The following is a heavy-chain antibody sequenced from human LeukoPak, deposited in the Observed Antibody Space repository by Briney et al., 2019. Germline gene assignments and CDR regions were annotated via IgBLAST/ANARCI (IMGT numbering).Heavy chain of an antibody. J-gene: IGHJ4*02. D-gene: IGHD3-22*01. CDR3: VRAPSYYFDSSGYPRYYFDY. V-gene: IGHV4-59*08. CDR2: IYYSGST. CDR1: GGSISNYY. Sequence: PSETLSLTCAVSGGSISNYYWTWIRQPPGKGLEWIGYIYYSGSTNYNPSLKSRVTISVDTSKNQFSLKLSSVTAADTAVYYCVRAPSYYFDSSGYPRYYFDYWGQGTLVTVSS.